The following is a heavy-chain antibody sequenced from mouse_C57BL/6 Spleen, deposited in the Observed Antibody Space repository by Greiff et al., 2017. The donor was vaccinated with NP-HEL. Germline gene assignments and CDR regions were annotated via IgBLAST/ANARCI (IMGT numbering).Heavy chain of an antibody. J-gene: IGHJ4*01. Sequence: VKLQQPGAELVRPGTSVKLSCKASGYTFTSYWMHWVKQRPGQGLEWIGVIDPSDSYTNYNQKFKGKATLTVDTSSSTAYMQLSSLTSEDSAVYYCASIYYSNAMDYWGQGTSVTVSS. D-gene: IGHD2-5*01. CDR2: IDPSDSYT. CDR1: GYTFTSYW. CDR3: ASIYYSNAMDY. V-gene: IGHV1-59*01.